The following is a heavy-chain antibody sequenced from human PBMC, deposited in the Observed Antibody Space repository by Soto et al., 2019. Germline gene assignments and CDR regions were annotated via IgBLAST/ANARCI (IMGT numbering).Heavy chain of an antibody. CDR1: GFTFSSFV. Sequence: GGSLRLSCAASGFTFSSFVMRWVRQAPGKGLQWVSSISGTGGSTYYADSVKGRFTISRDNSKNTLYLQMNSLRAEDTAVYFCARGYCSGDTCYRIDYWGQGTLVTVSS. D-gene: IGHD2-15*01. V-gene: IGHV3-23*01. J-gene: IGHJ4*02. CDR2: ISGTGGST. CDR3: ARGYCSGDTCYRIDY.